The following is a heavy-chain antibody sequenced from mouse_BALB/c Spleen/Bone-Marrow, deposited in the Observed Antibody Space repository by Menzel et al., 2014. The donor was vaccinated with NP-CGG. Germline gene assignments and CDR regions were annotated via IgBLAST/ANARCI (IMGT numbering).Heavy chain of an antibody. V-gene: IGHV1-19*01. J-gene: IGHJ2*01. CDR2: VNPYNGGT. CDR1: GYTFTDYY. Sequence: VQLQQSGPELVRPGASVKTSCKASGYTFTDYYMDWVKQSHGESFEWIGRVNPYNGGTSYNQKFKGKATLTVDKSSSTAYMELNSLTSEDSAVYYCARGIYYSNYFDYWGQGTTLTVSS. CDR3: ARGIYYSNYFDY. D-gene: IGHD2-5*01.